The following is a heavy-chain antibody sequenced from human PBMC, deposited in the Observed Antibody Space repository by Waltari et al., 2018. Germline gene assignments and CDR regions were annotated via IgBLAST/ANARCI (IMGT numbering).Heavy chain of an antibody. V-gene: IGHV4-34*01. D-gene: IGHD1-26*01. CDR2: INHSGST. J-gene: IGHJ3*02. CDR3: ARAWISLILGATSAFDI. Sequence: QVQLQQWGAGLLKPSETLSLTCAVYGGSFSGYYWSWIRQPPGKGLEWIGEINHSGSTNYKPSLKSRVTISVDTSKNQFSLKLSSVTAADTAVYYCARAWISLILGATSAFDIWGQGTMVTVS. CDR1: GGSFSGYY.